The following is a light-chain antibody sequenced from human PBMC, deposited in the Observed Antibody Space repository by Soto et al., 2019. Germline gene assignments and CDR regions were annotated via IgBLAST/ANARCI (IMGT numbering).Light chain of an antibody. CDR2: EVN. V-gene: IGLV2-8*01. Sequence: QSALTQPPSASGSPGQSVTISCTGTSSDVGAYNSVSWYQHYPGKAPKLLIYEVNKRPSGVPDRFSGSKSGNTASLTVSGLQAEDEADYYCSSYAGATNLGFGGGTQLTV. CDR3: SSYAGATNLG. CDR1: SSDVGAYNS. J-gene: IGLJ2*01.